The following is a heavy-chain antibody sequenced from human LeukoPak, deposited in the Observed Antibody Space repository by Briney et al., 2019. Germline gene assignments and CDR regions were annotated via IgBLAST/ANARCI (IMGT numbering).Heavy chain of an antibody. CDR3: ARVCSNNCYLSHF. J-gene: IGHJ4*02. D-gene: IGHD2-2*01. CDR2: IQHDGSDI. V-gene: IGHV3-30*02. Sequence: GGSLRLSCAASRFTFSIYGMHWVRQAPGKGPEWVAFIQHDGSDIYYVDSVKGRFTISRDNSKNTLYLQMNNLRTEDTAMYYCARVCSNNCYLSHFWGQGTLVTVSS. CDR1: RFTFSIYG.